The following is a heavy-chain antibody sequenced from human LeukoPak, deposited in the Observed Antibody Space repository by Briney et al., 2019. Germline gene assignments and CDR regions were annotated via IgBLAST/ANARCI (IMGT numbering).Heavy chain of an antibody. CDR3: ATSEITMIVVVEHWYFDL. D-gene: IGHD3-22*01. J-gene: IGHJ2*01. Sequence: GASVKVSCKASGYTFSSYAISWVRQAPGQGLEWMGGIIPIFGTANYAQKFQGRVTITADKSTSTAYMELSSLRSEDTAVYYCATSEITMIVVVEHWYFDLWGRGTLVTVSS. CDR2: IIPIFGTA. V-gene: IGHV1-69*06. CDR1: GYTFSSYA.